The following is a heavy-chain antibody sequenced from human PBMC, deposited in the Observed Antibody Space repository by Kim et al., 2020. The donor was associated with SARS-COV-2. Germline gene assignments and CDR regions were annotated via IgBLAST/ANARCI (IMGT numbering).Heavy chain of an antibody. J-gene: IGHJ6*02. CDR1: GYTLTSLY. Sequence: ASVKVSCKASGYTLTSLYMHWVRQAPGQGLEWMGMINPSDGHTSYAQKFQGRVTITRDTSTSTVYMERSSQRSEDTAVYYCARSGMDVWGQGTTVTVSS. CDR2: INPSDGHT. V-gene: IGHV1-46*01. CDR3: ARSGMDV.